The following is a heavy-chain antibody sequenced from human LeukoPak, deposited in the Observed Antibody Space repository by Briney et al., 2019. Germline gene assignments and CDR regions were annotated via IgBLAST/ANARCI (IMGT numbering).Heavy chain of an antibody. CDR1: GGSMGNYY. J-gene: IGHJ6*03. V-gene: IGHV4-4*07. Sequence: SETLSLSCTVSGGSMGNYYWNWIRQPAGRGLEWIGRIYGSGNPTYNPSLKSRVTLSRDTSNNQFSLRLTSVTAADSAVYYCARDFPTLLWSGDLLSPEYNYFMDVWDKGTTVTVSS. CDR2: IYGSGNP. D-gene: IGHD3-10*01. CDR3: ARDFPTLLWSGDLLSPEYNYFMDV.